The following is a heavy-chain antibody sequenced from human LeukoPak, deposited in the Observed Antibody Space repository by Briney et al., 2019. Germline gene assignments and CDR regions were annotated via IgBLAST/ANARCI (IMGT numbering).Heavy chain of an antibody. J-gene: IGHJ4*02. CDR3: ARGNWNDVDY. D-gene: IGHD1-1*01. CDR2: IIPIFGTA. V-gene: IGHV1-69*13. Sequence: VASVKVSCKASGGTFSSYATSWVRQAPGQGLEWMGGIIPIFGTANYAQKFQGRVTITADESTSTAYMELSSLRSEDTAVYYCARGNWNDVDYWGQGTLVTVSS. CDR1: GGTFSSYA.